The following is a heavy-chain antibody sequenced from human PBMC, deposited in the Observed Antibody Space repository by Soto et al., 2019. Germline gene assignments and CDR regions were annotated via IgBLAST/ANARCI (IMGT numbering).Heavy chain of an antibody. CDR2: INPNSGGT. J-gene: IGHJ5*02. CDR3: ARGGEDSSSSDEWFDP. Sequence: ASVKVSCKASGYTFTGYYMHWVRQAPGQGLEWMGWINPNSGGTNYAQKFQGRVTMTRDTSISTAYMELSRLRSDDTAVYYCARGGEDSSSSDEWFDPWGQGTMVTVYS. D-gene: IGHD6-6*01. V-gene: IGHV1-2*02. CDR1: GYTFTGYY.